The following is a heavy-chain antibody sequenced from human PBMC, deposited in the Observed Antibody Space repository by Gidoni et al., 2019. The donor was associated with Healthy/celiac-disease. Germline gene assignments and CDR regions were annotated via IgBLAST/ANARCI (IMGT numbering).Heavy chain of an antibody. J-gene: IGHJ6*02. CDR1: GFTFSSYD. D-gene: IGHD3-22*01. CDR2: IGTAGDT. CDR3: ARVSYYYDSSGYYLTGGMDV. V-gene: IGHV3-13*04. Sequence: EVQLVESGGGLVQPGGSLGLSCSASGFTFSSYDMHWVRQATGKGLEWGSAIGTAGDTYYPGAVKGRFTISRENAKNSLYLKMNSLRAGDTAVYYCARVSYYYDSSGYYLTGGMDVWGQGTTVTVSS.